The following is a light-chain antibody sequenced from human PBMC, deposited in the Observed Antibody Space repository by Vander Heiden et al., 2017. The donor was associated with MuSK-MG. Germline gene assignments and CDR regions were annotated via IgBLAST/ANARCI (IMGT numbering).Light chain of an antibody. CDR2: DAS. V-gene: IGKV1-33*01. J-gene: IGKJ5*01. CDR3: QQDDNLPPIT. Sequence: DIQMTQSPSSLSASVGDRVTITCQASQDISNYLNWYQQKPGKAPKLLIYDASNLETGDPSRFSGSGYGTDFTFTISSRQPEDIATYYCQQDDNLPPITFGQGTRLEIK. CDR1: QDISNY.